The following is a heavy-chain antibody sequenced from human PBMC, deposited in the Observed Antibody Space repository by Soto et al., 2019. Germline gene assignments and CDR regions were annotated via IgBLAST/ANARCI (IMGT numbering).Heavy chain of an antibody. V-gene: IGHV5-51*01. J-gene: IGHJ6*02. Sequence: PGESLKISCKGSGYSFTSYCIGWVRQMPGKGLEWMGIIYPGDSDTRYSPSFQGQVTISADKSISTAYLQWSSLKASYTAMYYCARQGDYYYYGMDVWGQGTTVTVSS. CDR1: GYSFTSYC. CDR3: ARQGDYYYYGMDV. CDR2: IYPGDSDT.